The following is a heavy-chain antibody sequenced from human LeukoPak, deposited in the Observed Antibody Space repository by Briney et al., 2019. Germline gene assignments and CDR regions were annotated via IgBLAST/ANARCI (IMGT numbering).Heavy chain of an antibody. V-gene: IGHV1-2*02. CDR3: ARESDYGDYVGSDAFDI. J-gene: IGHJ3*02. D-gene: IGHD4-17*01. Sequence: ASVKVSCKASGYTFTGYYMHWVRQAPGQGLEWMGWINPNSGGTNYAQKFQGRVTMTRDTSINTAYMELSRLRSDDTAVYYCARESDYGDYVGSDAFDIWGQGTMVTVSS. CDR2: INPNSGGT. CDR1: GYTFTGYY.